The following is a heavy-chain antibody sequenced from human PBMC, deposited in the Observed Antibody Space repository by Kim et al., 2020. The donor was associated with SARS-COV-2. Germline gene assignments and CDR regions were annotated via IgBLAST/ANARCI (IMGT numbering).Heavy chain of an antibody. J-gene: IGHJ2*01. Sequence: GGSLRLSCAASGFTLSSYLMNWVRQTPGEGLVWVSRIGSDGRSTEYVDSVKGRFTISRDNAKNTLYLQMNSLRPEDTAVYYCAKAGDDDIGGDYGFFDH. CDR3: AKAGDDDIGGDYGFFDH. CDR1: GFTLSSYL. CDR2: IGSDGRST. V-gene: IGHV3-74*03. D-gene: IGHD3-22*01.